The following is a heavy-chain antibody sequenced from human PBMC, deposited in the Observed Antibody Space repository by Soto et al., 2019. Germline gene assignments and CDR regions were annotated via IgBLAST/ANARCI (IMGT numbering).Heavy chain of an antibody. CDR3: ARSWLGSEDYYYYGMDV. J-gene: IGHJ6*02. D-gene: IGHD6-19*01. CDR1: GGTFSSYA. V-gene: IGHV1-69*12. Sequence: QVQLVQSGAEVKKPGSSVKVSCKASGGTFSSYAISWVRQAPGQGLEWMGGIIPIFGTANYAQKFQGRVTIAADESTSTAYMELSSLRSEDTAVYYCARSWLGSEDYYYYGMDVWGQGITVTVSS. CDR2: IIPIFGTA.